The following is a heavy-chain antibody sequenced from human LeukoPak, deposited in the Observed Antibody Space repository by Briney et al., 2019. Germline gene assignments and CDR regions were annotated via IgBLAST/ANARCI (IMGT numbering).Heavy chain of an antibody. Sequence: PSETLSLTCTVSGVSIKTNSDYWGWLRQPPGKRLEWIGSIYHVGGTYYNPSLKSRVTISIDTSKNQFSLKLSSVTAADTAVYYCARERPGRDFWSGDAFDIWGQGTMVTVSS. CDR3: ARERPGRDFWSGDAFDI. J-gene: IGHJ3*02. V-gene: IGHV4-39*07. D-gene: IGHD3-3*01. CDR2: IYHVGGT. CDR1: GVSIKTNSDY.